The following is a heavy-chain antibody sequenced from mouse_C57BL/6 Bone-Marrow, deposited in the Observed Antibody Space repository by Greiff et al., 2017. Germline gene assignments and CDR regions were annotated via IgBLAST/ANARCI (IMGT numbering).Heavy chain of an antibody. V-gene: IGHV1-69*01. CDR2: IGTSDSYT. J-gene: IGHJ2*01. D-gene: IGHD1-1*01. CDR1: GYTFTGYW. CDR3: ARKTAVVFDY. Sequence: QVQLQQPGAELVMPGASVKLSCKASGYTFTGYWMHWVKQRPGQGLEWIGEIGTSDSYTNYNQKFKGKSTLTVDKSSITAYMQLSSLTSEDSSFYYCARKTAVVFDYWGKGTTLTVSS.